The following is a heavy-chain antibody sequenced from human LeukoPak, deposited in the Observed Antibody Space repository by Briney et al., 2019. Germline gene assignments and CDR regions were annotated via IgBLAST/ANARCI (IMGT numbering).Heavy chain of an antibody. D-gene: IGHD1-1*01. CDR1: GFTFSDYY. V-gene: IGHV3-11*04. Sequence: PGGSLRLSCAASGFTFSDYYMSWIRQAPGKGLEWVSYISGSSSSIYYADPVKGRFTISRDNAKDSVYLHMNSLRAEDTAVYFCARDKVGTGYYFDYWGQGTLVTVSS. J-gene: IGHJ4*02. CDR2: ISGSSSSI. CDR3: ARDKVGTGYYFDY.